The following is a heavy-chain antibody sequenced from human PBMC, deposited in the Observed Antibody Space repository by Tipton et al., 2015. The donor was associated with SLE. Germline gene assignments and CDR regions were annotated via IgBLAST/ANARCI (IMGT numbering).Heavy chain of an antibody. J-gene: IGHJ1*01. V-gene: IGHV4-34*01. CDR3: ATGYDFQTGWFQH. CDR2: INHSGST. CDR1: GGSFSGYY. Sequence: LSLTCAVYGGSFSGYYWSWIRQPPGKGLEWIGEINHSGSTNYNPSLKSRVTISVDTSKNQFSLKLSSVTAADTAVYYCATGYDFQTGWFQHWGQGTLVTVSP. D-gene: IGHD5-12*01.